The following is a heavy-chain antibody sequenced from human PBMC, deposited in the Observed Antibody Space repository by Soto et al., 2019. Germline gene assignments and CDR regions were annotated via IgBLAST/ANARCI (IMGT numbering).Heavy chain of an antibody. J-gene: IGHJ4*02. V-gene: IGHV3-43D*03. CDR2: ISWDGGST. CDR3: ASGDGSGSYYFDY. D-gene: IGHD3-10*01. CDR1: GFTFDDYA. Sequence: GGSLRLSCAASGFTFDDYAMHWVRQAPGKGLEWVSLISWDGGSTYYADSVKGRFTRSRDNSINSLYLQMNSGRAEDTALYYCASGDGSGSYYFDYWGQGTLVTVSS.